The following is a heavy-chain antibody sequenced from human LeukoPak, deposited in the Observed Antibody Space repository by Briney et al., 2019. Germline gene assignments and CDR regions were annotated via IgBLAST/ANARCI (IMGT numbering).Heavy chain of an antibody. CDR1: GGTFSSYT. V-gene: IGHV1-69*02. J-gene: IGHJ3*02. CDR2: IIPILGIA. D-gene: IGHD3-16*01. Sequence: ASVKVSCKASGGTFSSYTISWVRQAPGQGLEWMGRIIPILGIANYAQKFQGRVTITADKSTSTAYMELSSLRSEDTAVYYCARNIMITFGRGDAFDIWGQGTMVTVSS. CDR3: ARNIMITFGRGDAFDI.